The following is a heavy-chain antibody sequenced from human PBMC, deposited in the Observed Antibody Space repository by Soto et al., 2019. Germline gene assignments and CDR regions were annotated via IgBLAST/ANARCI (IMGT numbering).Heavy chain of an antibody. V-gene: IGHV3-49*03. CDR3: TRWSLDIVVVVAAYGMDV. CDR1: GFTFGDYA. J-gene: IGHJ6*02. CDR2: IRRKAYGGTT. D-gene: IGHD2-15*01. Sequence: PGGSLRLSCTASGFTFGDYAMSWFRQAPGKGLEWVGFIRRKAYGGTTEYAASVKGRFTISRDDSKSIAYLQMNSLKTEDTAVYYCTRWSLDIVVVVAAYGMDVWGQGTTVTVSS.